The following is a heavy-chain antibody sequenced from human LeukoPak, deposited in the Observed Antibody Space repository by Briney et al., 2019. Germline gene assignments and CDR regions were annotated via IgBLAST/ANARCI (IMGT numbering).Heavy chain of an antibody. CDR3: ARGEMRYCSGGYCYDY. D-gene: IGHD2-15*01. CDR2: IYPGDSDT. J-gene: IGHJ4*02. V-gene: IGHV5-51*01. Sequence: GESLKISCKGSGYSFTSYWIGWVRQMPGKGLEWMGIIYPGDSDTRYSPSFQGQVTISAGKSISTAYLQWSSLKASDTAMYYCARGEMRYCSGGYCYDYCGQGTLVTVSS. CDR1: GYSFTSYW.